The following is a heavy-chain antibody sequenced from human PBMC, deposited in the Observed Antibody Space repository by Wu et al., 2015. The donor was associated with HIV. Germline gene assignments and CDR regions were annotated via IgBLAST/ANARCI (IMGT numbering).Heavy chain of an antibody. D-gene: IGHD6-13*01. CDR1: GGTFSSFS. CDR3: ARGFSSTWYDYFDL. Sequence: VQLVQSGAEVKKPGSSVKLSCKASGGTFSSFSINWVRQAPGQGLEWTGGIIPIFGTATYAQTFRGRATITSDESTSTAYMEVTGLTSEDTAVYYCARGFSSTWYDYFDLWGQGTLVSVSS. J-gene: IGHJ4*02. CDR2: IIPIFGTA. V-gene: IGHV1-69*05.